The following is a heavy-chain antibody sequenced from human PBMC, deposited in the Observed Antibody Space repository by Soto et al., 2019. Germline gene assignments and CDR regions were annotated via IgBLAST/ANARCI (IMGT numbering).Heavy chain of an antibody. J-gene: IGHJ6*03. CDR3: ARGILEWLGGINYYYYYMDV. Sequence: PSETLSLTCTVSGGSISSGGYYWSWIRQHPGKGLEWIGYIYYSGSTYYNPSLKSRVTISVDTSKNQFSLKLSSVTAADTAVYYCARGILEWLGGINYYYYYMDVWGKGTTVTVSS. CDR2: IYYSGST. CDR1: GGSISSGGYY. D-gene: IGHD3-3*01. V-gene: IGHV4-31*03.